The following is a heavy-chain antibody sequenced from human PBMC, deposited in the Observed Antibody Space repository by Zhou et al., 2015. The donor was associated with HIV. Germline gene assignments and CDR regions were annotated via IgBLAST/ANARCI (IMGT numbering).Heavy chain of an antibody. CDR2: IIPIFGTA. V-gene: IGHV1-69*01. D-gene: IGHD4-17*01. J-gene: IGHJ4*02. Sequence: QVQLVQSGAEVKKPGSSVKVSCKASGGTFSSYAISWVRQAPGQGLEWMGGIIPIFGTANYAQKFQGRVTITADESTSTAYMELSSLRSEDTAVYYCARGEPEGDYRYYFDYVGPGEPWSTVSS. CDR3: ARGEPEGDYRYYFDY. CDR1: GGTFSSYA.